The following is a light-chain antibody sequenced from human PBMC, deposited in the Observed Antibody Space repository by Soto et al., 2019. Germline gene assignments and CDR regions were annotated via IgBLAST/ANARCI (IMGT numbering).Light chain of an antibody. V-gene: IGLV2-23*02. Sequence: QSALTQPASVSGSPGQSITISCTGTSSDFGNYNLVSWYQQHPGKVPKLILFEVNKRPSGVSGRFSGSKSGNTASLTISGLQAEDEADYYCCSYAGNSTWVFGGGTKLTVL. CDR1: SSDFGNYNL. CDR3: CSYAGNSTWV. J-gene: IGLJ3*02. CDR2: EVN.